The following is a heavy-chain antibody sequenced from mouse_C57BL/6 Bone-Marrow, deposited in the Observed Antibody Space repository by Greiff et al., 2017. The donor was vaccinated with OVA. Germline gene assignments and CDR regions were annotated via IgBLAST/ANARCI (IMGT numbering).Heavy chain of an antibody. J-gene: IGHJ1*03. CDR2: IDPEDGET. Sequence: VHVKQSGAELVKPGASVKLSCTASGFNIKDYYMHWVKQRTEQGLEWIGRIDPEDGETKYAPKFQGKATITADTSSNTAYLQLSSLTSEDTAVYYCASRWLLLYWYFDVWGTGTTVTVSS. CDR1: GFNIKDYY. CDR3: ASRWLLLYWYFDV. V-gene: IGHV14-2*01. D-gene: IGHD2-3*01.